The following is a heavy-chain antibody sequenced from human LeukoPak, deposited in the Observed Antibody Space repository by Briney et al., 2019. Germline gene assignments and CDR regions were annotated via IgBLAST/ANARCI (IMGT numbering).Heavy chain of an antibody. D-gene: IGHD1-26*01. V-gene: IGHV4-39*01. CDR1: GGSISSSSYS. J-gene: IGHJ4*02. CDR3: ARKGGSYFDY. Sequence: SETLSLTCTVSGGSISSSSYSWGWIRQPPGKGLEWIGSIYYSGSTYYNPSLKSRVTISVDTSKNQFSLKLSSVTAADTAVYYCARKGGSYFDYWGQGTLVTVSS. CDR2: IYYSGST.